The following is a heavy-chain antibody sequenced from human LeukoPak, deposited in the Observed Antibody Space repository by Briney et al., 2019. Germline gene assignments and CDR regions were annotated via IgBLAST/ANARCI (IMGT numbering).Heavy chain of an antibody. D-gene: IGHD6-6*01. CDR1: GYVFTSHY. Sequence: GAPVKVSCKASGYVFTSHYIHWMRQAPGHGLEWMGMINPSGGSTSYAQKFQGRVTMTRDTSTSTVYLELSSLRSEDTAVYYCARAYSTSSPFDYWGQGTLVTVSS. CDR3: ARAYSTSSPFDY. CDR2: INPSGGST. J-gene: IGHJ4*02. V-gene: IGHV1-46*01.